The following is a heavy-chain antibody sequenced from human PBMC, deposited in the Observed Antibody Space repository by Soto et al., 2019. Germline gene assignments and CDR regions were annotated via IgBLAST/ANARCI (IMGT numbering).Heavy chain of an antibody. CDR1: GFTFSSYS. Sequence: EVQLVESGGGLVKPGGSLRLSCAASGFTFSSYSMNWVRQAPGKGLEWVSSISSSSSYIYYADSVKGRFTSSRDNAKNSLYLQMNRLRAEDTAVYYCARTLWFGSPSVPIYWGQGTLVTVSS. D-gene: IGHD3-10*01. J-gene: IGHJ4*02. V-gene: IGHV3-21*01. CDR2: ISSSSSYI. CDR3: ARTLWFGSPSVPIY.